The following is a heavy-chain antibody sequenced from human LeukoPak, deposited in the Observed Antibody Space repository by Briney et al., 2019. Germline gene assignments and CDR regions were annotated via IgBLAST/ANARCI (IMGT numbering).Heavy chain of an antibody. CDR2: ISGSGDGA. D-gene: IGHD2-21*01. CDR1: GFTFSTYA. Sequence: SGGSLRLSCAASGFTFSTYAMSWVRQAPGKGLQWVSLISGSGDGAHYADSVKSRFTISRDNSKNTVYLQMTNLRAEDTAVYYCAKGYIQLWWFDYWGQGTLVTVSS. V-gene: IGHV3-23*01. CDR3: AKGYIQLWWFDY. J-gene: IGHJ4*02.